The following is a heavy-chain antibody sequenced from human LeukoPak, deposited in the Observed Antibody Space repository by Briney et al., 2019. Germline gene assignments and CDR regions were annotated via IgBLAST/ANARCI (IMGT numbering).Heavy chain of an antibody. CDR2: IKSKIDGGTT. CDR1: GFTFSSQS. Sequence: KPGGSLRLSCAASGFTFSSQSMSWVRQAPGKGLEWVGRIKSKIDGGTTDYAAPVKGRFTISRDDSKNTLYLQMNSLKIEDTAVYYCTTYDGSGSNLFDYWGQGTLVTVSS. V-gene: IGHV3-15*01. J-gene: IGHJ4*02. CDR3: TTYDGSGSNLFDY. D-gene: IGHD3-10*01.